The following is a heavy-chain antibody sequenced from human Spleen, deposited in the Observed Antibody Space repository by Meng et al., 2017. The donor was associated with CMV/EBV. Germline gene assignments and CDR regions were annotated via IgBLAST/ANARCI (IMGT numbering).Heavy chain of an antibody. V-gene: IGHV3-74*01. D-gene: IGHD3-16*02. Sequence: GESLKISCAASGFAFSGHWLHWVRQAPGKGLVWVSRIDRNGSSTSYADSVKGRFTISRDNAKNSLFLLMNSLRAEDTALYYCVRGASLITFGGVVAIDYWGQGSLVTVSS. J-gene: IGHJ4*02. CDR1: GFAFSGHW. CDR3: VRGASLITFGGVVAIDY. CDR2: IDRNGSST.